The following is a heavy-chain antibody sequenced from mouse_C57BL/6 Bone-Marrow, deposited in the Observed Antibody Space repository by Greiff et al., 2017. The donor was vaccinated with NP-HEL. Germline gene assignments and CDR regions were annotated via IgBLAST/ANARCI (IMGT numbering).Heavy chain of an antibody. CDR2: IDPENGDT. CDR3: TTFNYYGRAWFAY. D-gene: IGHD1-1*01. CDR1: GFNIKDDY. V-gene: IGHV14-4*01. J-gene: IGHJ3*01. Sequence: VQLKQSGAELVRPGASVKLSCTASGFNIKDDYMHWVKQRPEQGLEWIGWIDPENGDTEYASKFQGKATITADTSSNTAYLQLSSLTSEDTAVYYCTTFNYYGRAWFAYWGQGTLVTVSA.